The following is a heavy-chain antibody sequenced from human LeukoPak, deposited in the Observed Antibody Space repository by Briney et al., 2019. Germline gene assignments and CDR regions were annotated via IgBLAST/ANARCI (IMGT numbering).Heavy chain of an antibody. CDR2: ISSTSTTI. J-gene: IGHJ4*02. D-gene: IGHD4-23*01. CDR1: GFTFSSYS. V-gene: IGHV3-48*04. CDR3: ATYPTVVGYFDY. Sequence: GGSLRLSCAASGFTFSSYSINWVRQAPGKGLEWVSYISSTSTTIYYADSVKGRFTISRDNAKNSLYLQMNSLRAEDTAVYYCATYPTVVGYFDYWGQGTLVTVSS.